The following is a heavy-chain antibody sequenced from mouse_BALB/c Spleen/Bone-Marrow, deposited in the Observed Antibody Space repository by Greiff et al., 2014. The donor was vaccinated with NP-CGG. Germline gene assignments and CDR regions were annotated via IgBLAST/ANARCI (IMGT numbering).Heavy chain of an antibody. CDR3: ARDENVGIYWYFDV. Sequence: EVKLMESGGGSVQSGGSLRLSCATSGFTFIDYYMSWVRQPPGKALEWLGFIRNKANGYTTEYSASVKGRFTISRDNSQRILYLQMNALRAEDSATYYCARDENVGIYWYFDVWGAGTTVIVSS. V-gene: IGHV7-3*02. J-gene: IGHJ1*01. CDR2: IRNKANGYTT. CDR1: GFTFIDYY.